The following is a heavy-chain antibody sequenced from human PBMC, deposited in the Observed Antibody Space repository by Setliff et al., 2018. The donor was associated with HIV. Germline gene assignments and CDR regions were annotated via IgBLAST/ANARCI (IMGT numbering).Heavy chain of an antibody. J-gene: IGHJ4*02. CDR1: GGSVGSGSYY. CDR2: IYYSGST. V-gene: IGHV4-61*01. CDR3: ARDPPGYGDSKDY. D-gene: IGHD4-17*01. Sequence: KPSETLSLTCSVSGGSVGSGSYYWSWIRQSPGKGLEWLGYIYYSGSTTYNPSLRSRVTISIDTSKNQFSLNLRSVTAADTAVYYCARDPPGYGDSKDYWGQGKLVTSPQ.